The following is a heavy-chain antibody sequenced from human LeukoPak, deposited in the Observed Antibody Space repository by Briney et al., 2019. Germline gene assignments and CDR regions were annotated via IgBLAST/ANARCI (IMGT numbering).Heavy chain of an antibody. Sequence: SVTVSCTASGGTFSSYAISWVRQAPGQGLEWMGGIIPIFGTANYAQKFQGRVTVTADKSTSTAYMELSSLRSEDTAVYYCARSGTGAPLDYWGQGTLVTVSS. V-gene: IGHV1-69*06. CDR2: IIPIFGTA. CDR1: GGTFSSYA. J-gene: IGHJ4*02. CDR3: ARSGTGAPLDY. D-gene: IGHD6-13*01.